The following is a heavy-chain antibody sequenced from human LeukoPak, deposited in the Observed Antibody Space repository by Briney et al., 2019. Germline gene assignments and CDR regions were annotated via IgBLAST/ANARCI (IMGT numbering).Heavy chain of an antibody. V-gene: IGHV4-4*07. CDR3: ARDGPAGPLDY. J-gene: IGHJ4*02. CDR2: IYTSGST. CDR1: GGSISSYY. D-gene: IGHD2-2*01. Sequence: SETLSLTCTVSGGSISSYYWSWIRQPAGKRLEWIGRIYTSGSTNYNPSLKRRVTMSVDTSKNQFSLKLSSVTAADTAIYYCARDGPAGPLDYWGQGTLVTVSS.